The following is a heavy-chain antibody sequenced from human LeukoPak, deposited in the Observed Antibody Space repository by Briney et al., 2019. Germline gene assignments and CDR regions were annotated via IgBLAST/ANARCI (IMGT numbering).Heavy chain of an antibody. CDR1: GFSFSSFT. CDR2: MKEDGSDI. D-gene: IGHD3-9*01. Sequence: GGSLRLSCVASGFSFSSFTMSWVRQAPGKGLEWVAKMKEDGSDIKYVDSVKGRFTICRDNAKNSLCLQMSSLTAEDTAVYYRARGGARYLADWGQGTLVTVSS. V-gene: IGHV3-7*01. J-gene: IGHJ4*02. CDR3: ARGGARYLAD.